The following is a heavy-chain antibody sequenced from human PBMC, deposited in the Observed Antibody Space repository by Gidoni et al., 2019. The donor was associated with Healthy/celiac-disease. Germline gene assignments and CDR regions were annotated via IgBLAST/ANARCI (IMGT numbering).Heavy chain of an antibody. Sequence: LEWVSSISSSSSYIYYADSVKGRFTISRDNAKNSLYLQMNSLRAEDTAVYYCARDPGIAAAGRDWGQGTLVTVSS. CDR2: ISSSSSYI. CDR3: ARDPGIAAAGRD. D-gene: IGHD6-13*01. J-gene: IGHJ4*02. V-gene: IGHV3-21*01.